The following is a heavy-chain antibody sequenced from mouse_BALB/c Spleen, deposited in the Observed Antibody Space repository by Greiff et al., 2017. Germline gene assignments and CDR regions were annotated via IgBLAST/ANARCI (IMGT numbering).Heavy chain of an antibody. CDR2: IWAGGST. V-gene: IGHV2-9*02. Sequence: VKLMESGPGLVAPSQSLSITCTVSGFSLTSYGVHWVRQPPGKGLEWLGVIWAGGSTNYNSALMSRLSISKDNSNSQVFLKMNSLQTADTAMYYCASYDYDRFAYWGQGTLVTVSA. J-gene: IGHJ3*01. D-gene: IGHD2-4*01. CDR1: GFSLTSYG. CDR3: ASYDYDRFAY.